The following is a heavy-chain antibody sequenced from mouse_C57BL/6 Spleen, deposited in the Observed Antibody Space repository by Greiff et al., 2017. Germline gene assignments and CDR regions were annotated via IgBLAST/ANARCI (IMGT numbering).Heavy chain of an antibody. Sequence: QVQLQQPGAELVKPGASVKLSCKASGYTFTSYWMHWVKQRPGQGLEWIGMIHPNSGSTNYNEKFKSKATLTVDKSSRTAYMQLSNLTTEDSAVYSCATVVATGYWYFDVWGTGTTVTVAS. CDR1: GYTFTSYW. CDR3: ATVVATGYWYFDV. D-gene: IGHD1-1*01. J-gene: IGHJ1*03. V-gene: IGHV1-64*01. CDR2: IHPNSGST.